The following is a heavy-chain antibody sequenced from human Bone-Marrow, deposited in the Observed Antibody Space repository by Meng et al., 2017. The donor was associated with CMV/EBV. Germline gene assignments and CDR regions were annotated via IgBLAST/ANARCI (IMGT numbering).Heavy chain of an antibody. J-gene: IGHJ4*02. Sequence: SGFTFSSYSMNWVRQAPGKGLEWVSSISSSSSYIYYADSVKGRFTISRDNAKNSLYLQMNSLRAEDTAVYYCARGGDYDFWSGYLDYWGQGTLVTVSS. CDR2: ISSSSSYI. D-gene: IGHD3-3*01. CDR3: ARGGDYDFWSGYLDY. CDR1: GFTFSSYS. V-gene: IGHV3-21*03.